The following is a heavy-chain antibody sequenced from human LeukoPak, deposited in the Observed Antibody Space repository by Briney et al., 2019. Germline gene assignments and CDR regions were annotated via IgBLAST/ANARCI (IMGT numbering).Heavy chain of an antibody. Sequence: GGSLRLSCAASGFTFSSYAMSWVRQAPGKGLEWVSAISGSGGSRYYADSMKGRFTISRDNSKNTLYLQMNSLRAEDTAIYYCAKDEQLVGSTGPHFDYWGQGTLVTVSS. CDR3: AKDEQLVGSTGPHFDY. CDR2: ISGSGGSR. V-gene: IGHV3-23*01. J-gene: IGHJ4*02. CDR1: GFTFSSYA. D-gene: IGHD1-26*01.